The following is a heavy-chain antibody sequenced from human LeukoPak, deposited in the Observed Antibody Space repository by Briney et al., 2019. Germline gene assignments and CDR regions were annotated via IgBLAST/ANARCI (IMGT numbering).Heavy chain of an antibody. CDR3: ARESLVGAFDI. D-gene: IGHD2-2*01. CDR1: GFTFSSYW. CDR2: TRNKANSYTT. V-gene: IGHV3-72*01. J-gene: IGHJ3*02. Sequence: GGSLRLSCAASGFTFSSYWMHWVRQAPGKGLEWVGRTRNKANSYTTEYAASVKGRFTISRDDSKNSLYLQMNSLRAEDTAVYYCARESLVGAFDIWGQGTMVTVSS.